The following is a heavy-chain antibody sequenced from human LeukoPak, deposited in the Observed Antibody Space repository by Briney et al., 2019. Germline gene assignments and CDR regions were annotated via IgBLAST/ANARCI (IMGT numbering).Heavy chain of an antibody. V-gene: IGHV3-7*01. CDR2: VNREGSDK. J-gene: IGHJ4*02. Sequence: GGSLRLSCAASGFAFSSHWMNWVRQAPGKGLEWVANVNREGSDKNYVDSVKGRFTISRDNAKNSLYLQMNSLRAEDTAVYYCARFYGSGSYSLYWGQGTLVTVSS. CDR1: GFAFSSHW. D-gene: IGHD3-10*01. CDR3: ARFYGSGSYSLY.